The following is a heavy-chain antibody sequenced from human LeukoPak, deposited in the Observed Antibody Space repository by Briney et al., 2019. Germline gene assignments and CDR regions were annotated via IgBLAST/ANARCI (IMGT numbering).Heavy chain of an antibody. V-gene: IGHV4-59*01. D-gene: IGHD3-3*01. J-gene: IGHJ3*02. Sequence: SETLSLTCTVSGVSISSYYWSWIRQPPGKGLEWIGYIYYSGSTNYNPSLKSRVTISVDTSKNQFSLKLSSVTAADTAVYYCARPNYDFWSGYPDAFDIWGQGTMVTVSS. CDR2: IYYSGST. CDR3: ARPNYDFWSGYPDAFDI. CDR1: GVSISSYY.